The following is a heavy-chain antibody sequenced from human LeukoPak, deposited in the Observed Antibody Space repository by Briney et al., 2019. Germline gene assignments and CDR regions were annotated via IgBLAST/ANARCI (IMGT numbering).Heavy chain of an antibody. Sequence: GESLKISCKASGYRFTSYWIGWVRQMPGKGLEWMGIIYPSDSDTRYSPSFQGQVTLSADKSISTAYLQWSSLKASDPAMYYCARHDDSNCSGGSCYGASDIWGQGTMVTVSS. CDR1: GYRFTSYW. D-gene: IGHD2-15*01. CDR3: ARHDDSNCSGGSCYGASDI. J-gene: IGHJ3*02. V-gene: IGHV5-51*01. CDR2: IYPSDSDT.